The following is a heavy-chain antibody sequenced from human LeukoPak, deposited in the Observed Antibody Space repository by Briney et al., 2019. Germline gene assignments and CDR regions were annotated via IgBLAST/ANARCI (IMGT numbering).Heavy chain of an antibody. CDR3: ARGEVFDY. CDR2: IYSGDST. D-gene: IGHD1-26*01. Sequence: GGSLRLSCAVSGFTVSSNYMSWVRQAPGKGLEWVSIIYSGDSTFYADSVKGRFTISRDNSNTLYLQMNSLRAEDTAVYYCARGEVFDYWGLGTLVTVSS. CDR1: GFTVSSNY. V-gene: IGHV3-66*01. J-gene: IGHJ4*02.